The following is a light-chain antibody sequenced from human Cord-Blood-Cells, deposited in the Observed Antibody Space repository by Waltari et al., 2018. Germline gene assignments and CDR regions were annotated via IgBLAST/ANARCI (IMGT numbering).Light chain of an antibody. CDR3: QAWDSSTAV. CDR1: KLGDKY. Sequence: SYELTQPPSVSVSPGQTDSITCSGDKLGDKYACWYQQKTGQSPVLVIYQSSKLPSGIAERFSVSDSGNTAAVTITWTQARDEDDYYCQAWDSSTAVFGTGTKVTVL. CDR2: QSS. J-gene: IGLJ1*01. V-gene: IGLV3-1*01.